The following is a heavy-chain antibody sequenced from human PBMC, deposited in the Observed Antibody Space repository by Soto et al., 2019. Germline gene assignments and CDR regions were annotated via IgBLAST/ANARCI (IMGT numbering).Heavy chain of an antibody. Sequence: EVQLLESGGGLVQPGGSLRLSCAASGFTFSSFAMNWVRQAPGKGLEWVSGVSGGGDATFYADSVKGRFTISRAQSKNTRYLQMNSLRAEDTAVYYCVKKIAGTTTSGAYWYFDVWGRGTLVTVSS. CDR1: GFTFSSFA. V-gene: IGHV3-23*01. D-gene: IGHD1-26*01. J-gene: IGHJ2*01. CDR2: VSGGGDAT. CDR3: VKKIAGTTTSGAYWYFDV.